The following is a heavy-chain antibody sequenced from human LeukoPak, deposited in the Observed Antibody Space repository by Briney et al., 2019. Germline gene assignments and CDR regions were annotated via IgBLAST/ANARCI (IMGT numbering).Heavy chain of an antibody. CDR1: GFTFSDYY. D-gene: IGHD6-19*01. Sequence: GGSLRLSCAASGFTFSDYYMSWVRQAPGKGLEWVSVIYSGGSTYYADSVKGRFTISRDNSKNTLYLQMNSLRAEDTAVYYCARDTKSGIAVAGTHYWGQGTLVTVSS. V-gene: IGHV3-66*01. J-gene: IGHJ4*02. CDR3: ARDTKSGIAVAGTHY. CDR2: IYSGGST.